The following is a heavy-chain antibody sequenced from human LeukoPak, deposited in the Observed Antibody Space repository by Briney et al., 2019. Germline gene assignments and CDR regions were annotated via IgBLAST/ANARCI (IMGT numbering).Heavy chain of an antibody. D-gene: IGHD2-2*01. CDR3: AREDHSTYNY. Sequence: GGSLRLSCAASGFSFSSYWMAWVREAPGKGLEWVASIKQDGSEKFYVDSMKGRFIISKDNAKNSLYLQLNSLRVDDTAIYYCAREDHSTYNYWGQGTLVTVSS. CDR1: GFSFSSYW. V-gene: IGHV3-7*01. CDR2: IKQDGSEK. J-gene: IGHJ4*02.